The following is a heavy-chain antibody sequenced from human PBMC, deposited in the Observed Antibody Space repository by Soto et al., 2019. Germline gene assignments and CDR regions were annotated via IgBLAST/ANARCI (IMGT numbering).Heavy chain of an antibody. CDR1: GFTFSSYA. CDR2: ISGSGGST. CDR3: AKTPFILTGYSNYFDY. V-gene: IGHV3-23*01. Sequence: GRSLRPSCAASGFTFSSYAMSWVRQAPGKGLEWVSAISGSGGSTYYADSVKGRFTISRDNSKNTLYLQMNSLRAEDTAVYYCAKTPFILTGYSNYFDYWGQGTLVTVSS. D-gene: IGHD3-9*01. J-gene: IGHJ4*02.